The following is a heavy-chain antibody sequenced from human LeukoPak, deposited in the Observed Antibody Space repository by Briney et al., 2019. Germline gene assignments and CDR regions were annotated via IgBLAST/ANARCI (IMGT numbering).Heavy chain of an antibody. D-gene: IGHD5-12*01. V-gene: IGHV1-2*02. CDR3: ARGGYSGFDPFDY. CDR1: GYTFTGYY. J-gene: IGHJ4*02. CDR2: INPISGVT. Sequence: GASVKVSCKASGYTFTGYYMHWVRQAPGQGLEWMGWINPISGVTNFAQNFLGRVSMSRDTSIRTAHLDMYSLTFDDTAVFYCARGGYSGFDPFDYWGQGTLVTVSS.